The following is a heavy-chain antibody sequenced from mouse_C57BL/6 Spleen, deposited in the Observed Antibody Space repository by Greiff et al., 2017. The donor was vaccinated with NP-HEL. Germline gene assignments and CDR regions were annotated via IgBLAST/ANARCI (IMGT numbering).Heavy chain of an antibody. CDR3: AREESGTPLYFDV. V-gene: IGHV5-4*01. J-gene: IGHJ1*03. Sequence: EVQLVESGGGLVKPGGSLKLSCAASGFTFSSYAMSWVRQTPEKRLEWVATISDGGSYTYYPDNVKGRFTISRDNAKNNLYLQMSHLKSEDTAMYYCAREESGTPLYFDVWGTGTTVTVSS. D-gene: IGHD4-1*01. CDR1: GFTFSSYA. CDR2: ISDGGSYT.